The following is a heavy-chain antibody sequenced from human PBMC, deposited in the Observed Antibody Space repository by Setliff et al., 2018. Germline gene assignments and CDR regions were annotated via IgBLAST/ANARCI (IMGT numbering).Heavy chain of an antibody. CDR3: AKGTTSSTIFGVGSFDY. Sequence: GGSLRLSCAASGFIFDDYAMHWVRQAPGKGLEWVSGISWNSGSIDHGDSVKGRFTISRDNAKNSLYLQMNSLRAEDTALYYCAKGTTSSTIFGVGSFDYWGQGTLVTVSS. D-gene: IGHD3-3*01. CDR1: GFIFDDYA. J-gene: IGHJ4*02. CDR2: ISWNSGSI. V-gene: IGHV3-9*01.